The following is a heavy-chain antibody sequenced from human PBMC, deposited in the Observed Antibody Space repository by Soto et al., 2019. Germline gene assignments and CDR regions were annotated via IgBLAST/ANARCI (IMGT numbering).Heavy chain of an antibody. Sequence: QVQLVESGGGVVQPGRSLRLSCAASGFTFSSYAMHWVRQAPGKGLEWVAVISYDGSNKYYADSVKGRFTISRDNSKNAMYLHMHSLRAEDTAVYYCARGGYCSSTSCYPPYYYYGMDVWGQGTTVTVSS. D-gene: IGHD2-2*01. CDR1: GFTFSSYA. CDR2: ISYDGSNK. J-gene: IGHJ6*02. V-gene: IGHV3-30-3*01. CDR3: ARGGYCSSTSCYPPYYYYGMDV.